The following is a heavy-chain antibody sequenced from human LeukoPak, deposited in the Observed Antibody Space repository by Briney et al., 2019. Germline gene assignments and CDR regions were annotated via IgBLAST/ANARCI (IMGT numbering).Heavy chain of an antibody. V-gene: IGHV4-38-2*02. J-gene: IGHJ4*02. CDR2: IYHSGST. CDR3: ARDSGFGQLDLAY. Sequence: PSETLSLTCTVSGYSISSGYYWGWIRQPPGKGLEWIGSIYHSGSTYYNPSLKSRVTISVEPSKNQFSLKLSSVTAADTAVYYCARDSGFGQLDLAYWGQGTLVTVSS. CDR1: GYSISSGYY. D-gene: IGHD6-6*01.